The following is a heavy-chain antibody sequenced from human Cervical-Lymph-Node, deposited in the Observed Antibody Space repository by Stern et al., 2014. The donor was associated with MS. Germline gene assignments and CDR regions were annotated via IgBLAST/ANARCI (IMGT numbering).Heavy chain of an antibody. CDR1: GFTFSSYG. Sequence: VQLVESGGAVVQPGRSLRLSCAASGFTFSSYGMHWVRQAPGKGLEWVTVISYDGNHKYYAASVKGRFTISRDKSKNTLHLQMNSVTPDDTAIYYCARDYEDTSMLFDHWGQGTLVTVSS. D-gene: IGHD2-8*01. V-gene: IGHV3-30*03. J-gene: IGHJ4*02. CDR2: ISYDGNHK. CDR3: ARDYEDTSMLFDH.